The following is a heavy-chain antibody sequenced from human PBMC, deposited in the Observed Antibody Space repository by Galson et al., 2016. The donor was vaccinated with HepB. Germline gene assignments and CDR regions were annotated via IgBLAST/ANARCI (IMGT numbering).Heavy chain of an antibody. J-gene: IGHJ6*02. Sequence: SLRLSCAGSGITLNNNIMNWVRQAPGKGLEWVSVISAIGDTTYYADSVKGRFTVSRDNAKNSLYLQVKSLRDDDTAVYYCARVPLRATYGDDTYYYYYGMDVWGQGTTVTVSS. CDR1: GITLNNNI. V-gene: IGHV3-48*02. D-gene: IGHD4-17*01. CDR3: ARVPLRATYGDDTYYYYYGMDV. CDR2: ISAIGDTT.